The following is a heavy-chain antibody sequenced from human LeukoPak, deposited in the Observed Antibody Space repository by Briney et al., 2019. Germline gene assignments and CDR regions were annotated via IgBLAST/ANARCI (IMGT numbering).Heavy chain of an antibody. D-gene: IGHD5-12*01. CDR1: GFTFSDYY. V-gene: IGHV3-11*01. CDR3: ARGRGPMRPRGAFDI. J-gene: IGHJ3*02. CDR2: ISNSGTTI. Sequence: PGRSLRLSCAASGFTFSDYYMNWIRQAPGKGLECFSYISNSGTTIYYADSVRGRFTISRDNTKNSLYLQMNSLRAEDAAVYYCARGRGPMRPRGAFDIWGQGTMVTVSS.